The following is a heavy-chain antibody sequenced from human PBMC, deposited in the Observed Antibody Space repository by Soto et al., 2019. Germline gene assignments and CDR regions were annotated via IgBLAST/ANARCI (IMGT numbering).Heavy chain of an antibody. D-gene: IGHD2-2*01. CDR2: IIPLFGST. J-gene: IGHJ5*01. CDR1: GGTFTSFT. CDR3: ASGSAFAADS. V-gene: IGHV1-69*06. Sequence: ASVKVSCKTSGGTFTSFTVSWVRQAPGQALEWMGGIIPLFGSTNYAHKFQGRLTITADRSTATAYLDLRSLKSDDTAVYYCASGSAFAADSWGQVTMV.